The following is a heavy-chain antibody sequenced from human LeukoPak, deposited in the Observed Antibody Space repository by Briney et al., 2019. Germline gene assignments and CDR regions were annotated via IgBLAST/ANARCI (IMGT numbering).Heavy chain of an antibody. J-gene: IGHJ5*02. D-gene: IGHD2-15*01. Sequence: PSQTLSLTCAVYGASFSGYYWSCIRQPPGRGLEWIGEINHSGSTNYNPSLKSRVTISVDTSKNQFSLKLSSVNAAATAVCYCARGVFYIAARHPNWFDPWGQGTLVTVSS. CDR1: GASFSGYY. V-gene: IGHV4-34*01. CDR2: INHSGST. CDR3: ARGVFYIAARHPNWFDP.